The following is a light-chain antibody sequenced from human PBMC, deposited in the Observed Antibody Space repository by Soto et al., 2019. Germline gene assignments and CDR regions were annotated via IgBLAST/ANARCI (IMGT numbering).Light chain of an antibody. Sequence: ESVLTQSPGTLSLSPGERATLSCRASQSVSSSYLAWYQQKPGQAPRLLIYGASSMATVIPDRFSGSGSGTDFTLTIIRLEPEDFAVYYCQQHGSSPPITFGQGTRLEIK. J-gene: IGKJ5*01. CDR2: GAS. CDR1: QSVSSSY. V-gene: IGKV3-20*01. CDR3: QQHGSSPPIT.